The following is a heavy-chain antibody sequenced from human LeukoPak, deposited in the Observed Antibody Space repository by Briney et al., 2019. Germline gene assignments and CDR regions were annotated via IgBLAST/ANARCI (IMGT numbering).Heavy chain of an antibody. V-gene: IGHV4-4*02. CDR2: VHLDGRT. Sequence: TSETLSLTCDVSGGSVTSTNWWTWXRQPPXKGXEWIGEVHLDGRTNYNPSLKSRLIMSVDLPENHISLKLTSVTAADTAVYYCAREGGFYRPLDYSGQGTLVTVSS. CDR1: GGSVTSTNW. D-gene: IGHD3-3*01. CDR3: AREGGFYRPLDY. J-gene: IGHJ4*02.